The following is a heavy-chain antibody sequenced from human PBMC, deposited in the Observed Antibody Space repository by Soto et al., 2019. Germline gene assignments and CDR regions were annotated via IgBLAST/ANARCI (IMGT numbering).Heavy chain of an antibody. CDR1: GFTFSSYA. Sequence: GGSLRLSCAASGFTFSSYARGWVRQGPGKGLEWVAVVSIGGSTHYADSVRGRFTISRDNSKDTLSLQMNSLTAEDTAVYFCAKRRGAGGHFDYWGQGALVTVYS. CDR2: VSIGGST. CDR3: AKRRGAGGHFDY. D-gene: IGHD2-15*01. V-gene: IGHV3-23*01. J-gene: IGHJ4*02.